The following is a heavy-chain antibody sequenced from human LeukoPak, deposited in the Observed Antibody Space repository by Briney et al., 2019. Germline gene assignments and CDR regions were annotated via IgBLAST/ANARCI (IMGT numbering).Heavy chain of an antibody. J-gene: IGHJ3*01. CDR2: IYYSGST. D-gene: IGHD4-17*01. Sequence: SETLSLTCTVSGGSISSYYWSWIRRPPGKGLEWIGYIYYSGSTNYNPSLKSRVTISVDTSKNQFSLKLSSVTAADTAVYYCARGPLGDEFADAFDLWGQGTMVTVSS. CDR3: ARGPLGDEFADAFDL. CDR1: GGSISSYY. V-gene: IGHV4-59*01.